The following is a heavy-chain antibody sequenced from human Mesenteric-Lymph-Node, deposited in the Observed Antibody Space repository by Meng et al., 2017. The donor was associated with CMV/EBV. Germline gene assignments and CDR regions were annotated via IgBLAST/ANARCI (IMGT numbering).Heavy chain of an antibody. D-gene: IGHD1-1*01. V-gene: IGHV1-69*05. CDR1: AVPLSTHA. CDR3: ARVGDWNQYYFDY. J-gene: IGHJ4*02. Sequence: CQPSAVPLSTHAVAWLRQPPGPGLEWLRAITPISARTNSAPEFPGRVTIPTDQSTSTAYMELSSLRSDDTAVYYCARVGDWNQYYFDYWGQGTLVTVSS. CDR2: ITPISART.